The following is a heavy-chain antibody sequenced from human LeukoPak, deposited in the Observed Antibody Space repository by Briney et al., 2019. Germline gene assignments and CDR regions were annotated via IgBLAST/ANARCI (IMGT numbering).Heavy chain of an antibody. J-gene: IGHJ4*02. CDR2: IIPIFGTA. V-gene: IGHV1-69*01. CDR3: ARDWYYYDSSGYYYALRY. Sequence: GASVNVSCKASGGTFSIYAVSWVRQAPGQGLEWMGGIIPIFGTANYAQKFQGRVTITADESTSTAYMELSSLRSEDTAVYYCARDWYYYDSSGYYYALRYWGQGTLVTVSS. CDR1: GGTFSIYA. D-gene: IGHD3-22*01.